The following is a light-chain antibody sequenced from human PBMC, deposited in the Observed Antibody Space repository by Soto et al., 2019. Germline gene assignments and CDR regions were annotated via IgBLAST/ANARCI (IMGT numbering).Light chain of an antibody. Sequence: EIVLTQSPVTLSLSPGEGATLSCRASQSVTTFLAWYQQKPGQAPRLLIYDASKRATGIPARFSGSGSGTDFTLTISSLEPEDFAVYSCRQRTNWPLTFGGGTKVEIK. J-gene: IGKJ4*01. CDR3: RQRTNWPLT. V-gene: IGKV3-11*01. CDR2: DAS. CDR1: QSVTTF.